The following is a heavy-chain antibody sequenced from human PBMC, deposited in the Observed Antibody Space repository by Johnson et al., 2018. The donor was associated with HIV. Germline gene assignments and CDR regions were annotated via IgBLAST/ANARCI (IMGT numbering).Heavy chain of an antibody. D-gene: IGHD6-13*01. Sequence: AQLVESGGGLIQPGGSLRLSCAASGFTVSSNYMSWVRQAPGKGLEWVSVIYSGGSTYYADSVKGRFTISRDNSKNTLYLQMNSLRAEDTAVYYCAKCIWGSSLIDAFDIWGQGTRVTVSS. CDR2: IYSGGST. V-gene: IGHV3-53*01. CDR3: AKCIWGSSLIDAFDI. J-gene: IGHJ3*02. CDR1: GFTVSSNY.